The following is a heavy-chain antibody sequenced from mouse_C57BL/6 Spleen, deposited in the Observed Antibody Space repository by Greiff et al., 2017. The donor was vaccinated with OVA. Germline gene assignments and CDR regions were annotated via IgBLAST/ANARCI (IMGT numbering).Heavy chain of an antibody. V-gene: IGHV5-6*01. Sequence: EVKLVESGGDLVKPGGSLKLSCAASGFTFSSYGMSWVRQTPDKRLEWVATISSGGSYTYYPDSVKGRFTISRDNAKNTLYLQMSSLKSEDTAMYNSAKHDREYYGSGGAMDYWGQGTSVTVSS. CDR2: ISSGGSYT. D-gene: IGHD1-1*01. CDR3: AKHDREYYGSGGAMDY. J-gene: IGHJ4*01. CDR1: GFTFSSYG.